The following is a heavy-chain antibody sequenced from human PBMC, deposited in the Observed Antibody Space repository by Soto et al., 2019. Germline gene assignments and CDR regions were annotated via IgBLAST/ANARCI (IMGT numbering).Heavy chain of an antibody. D-gene: IGHD3-9*01. CDR3: AAHLRYFDWLWIPDAIDI. J-gene: IGHJ3*02. V-gene: IGHV1-58*02. Sequence: SVKVSCKASGFTFTSSAMQWVRQARGQRLEWIGWIVVGSGNTNYAQKFQERVTITRDMSTSTAYMELSSLRSEDTAVYYCAAHLRYFDWLWIPDAIDIWGQGTMVTVSS. CDR2: IVVGSGNT. CDR1: GFTFTSSA.